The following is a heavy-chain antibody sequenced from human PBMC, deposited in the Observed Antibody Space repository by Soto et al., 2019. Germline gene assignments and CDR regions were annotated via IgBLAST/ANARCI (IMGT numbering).Heavy chain of an antibody. Sequence: EVQLVESGGGLVQPGGSLRLSCAASGFTVSSNYMSWVRQAPGKGLERVSVIYSGGSTYYAASVKGRVTISRDNSKNTLNLQMNSLRAEDTAVYYCARDRIFRAFDIWGQGTMVTVSS. CDR2: IYSGGST. J-gene: IGHJ3*02. CDR3: ARDRIFRAFDI. D-gene: IGHD2-15*01. CDR1: GFTVSSNY. V-gene: IGHV3-66*01.